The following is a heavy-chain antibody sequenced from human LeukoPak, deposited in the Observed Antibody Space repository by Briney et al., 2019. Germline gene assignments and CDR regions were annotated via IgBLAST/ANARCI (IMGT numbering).Heavy chain of an antibody. J-gene: IGHJ5*02. D-gene: IGHD4-11*01. CDR3: ASSNYSSSSS. V-gene: IGHV3-7*01. Sequence: GGSLRLSCAASGFTFTNFWMIGARQAPGKGLQWVANINEDGSVKYYVGSVEGRFTISRDNAKNSVYLQMNSLRGEDTGVYYCASSNYSSSSSWGQGTLVTVSS. CDR2: INEDGSVK. CDR1: GFTFTNFW.